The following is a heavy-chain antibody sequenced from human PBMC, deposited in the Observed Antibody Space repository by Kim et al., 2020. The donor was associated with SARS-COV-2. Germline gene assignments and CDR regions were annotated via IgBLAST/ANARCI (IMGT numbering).Heavy chain of an antibody. D-gene: IGHD3-9*01. CDR3: ARQWDYDILTGYFKGHLDY. Sequence: GESLKISCKGSGYSFTSYWIGWVRQMPGKGLEWMGIIYPGDSDTRYSPSFQGQVTISADKSISTAYLQWSSLKASDTAMYYCARQWDYDILTGYFKGHLDYWGQGTLVAVSS. J-gene: IGHJ4*02. CDR1: GYSFTSYW. CDR2: IYPGDSDT. V-gene: IGHV5-51*01.